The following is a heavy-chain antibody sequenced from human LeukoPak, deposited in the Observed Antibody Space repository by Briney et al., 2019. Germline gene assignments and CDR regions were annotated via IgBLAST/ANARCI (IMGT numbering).Heavy chain of an antibody. Sequence: PGGSLRLSCAASGFTFSSYAMTWIRQAPGKGLEWVSSISRSGDTMYYADSVRGRFTMSRDNAKNSLYLQMNSLRAEGTALYYCAIQMTMIVVVPYFDYWGQGTLVTVSS. CDR3: AIQMTMIVVVPYFDY. V-gene: IGHV3-48*04. CDR2: ISRSGDTM. CDR1: GFTFSSYA. D-gene: IGHD3-22*01. J-gene: IGHJ4*02.